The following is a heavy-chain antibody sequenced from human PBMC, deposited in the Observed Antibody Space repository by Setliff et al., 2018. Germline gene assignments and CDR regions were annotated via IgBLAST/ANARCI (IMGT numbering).Heavy chain of an antibody. V-gene: IGHV4-39*01. D-gene: IGHD3-3*01. Sequence: SETLSLTCTVSGGSISSSSHYWGWIRQPPGKGLEWIGSIYYSGSTYYNPSLKSRVTISVDTSKNQFSLKLSSVTAADTAVCYCPRVSGFLYMDVWGKGTTVTVSS. CDR3: PRVSGFLYMDV. CDR2: IYYSGST. CDR1: GGSISSSSHY. J-gene: IGHJ6*03.